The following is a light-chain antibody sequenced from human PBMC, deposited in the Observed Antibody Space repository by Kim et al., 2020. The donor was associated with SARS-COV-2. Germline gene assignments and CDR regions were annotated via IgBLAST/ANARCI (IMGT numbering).Light chain of an antibody. Sequence: QSVLTQPPSVSGAPGQRVTISCTGSSSNIGAGYDVHWYQQLPGTAPKLLIYVNNNRPSGVPDRFSGSKSGTSASLAITGLQAEDEADYYCQSYDSGLSGSKFFGGGTKVTVL. CDR1: SSNIGAGYD. CDR3: QSYDSGLSGSKF. V-gene: IGLV1-40*01. CDR2: VNN. J-gene: IGLJ2*01.